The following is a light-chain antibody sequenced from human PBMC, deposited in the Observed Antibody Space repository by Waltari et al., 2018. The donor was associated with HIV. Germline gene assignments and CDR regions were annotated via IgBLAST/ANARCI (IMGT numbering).Light chain of an antibody. V-gene: IGLV3-21*03. Sequence: SYVLTQPPSVSVAPGKTARLTGGGRNIATKSGTWYQQKPGQAPVVGSYDDSDRPSGIPERFSGSNSENTATLTISRVEAGDEADYYCQVWDRTNDHPVFGGGTKVTVL. CDR1: NIATKS. CDR2: DDS. CDR3: QVWDRTNDHPV. J-gene: IGLJ2*01.